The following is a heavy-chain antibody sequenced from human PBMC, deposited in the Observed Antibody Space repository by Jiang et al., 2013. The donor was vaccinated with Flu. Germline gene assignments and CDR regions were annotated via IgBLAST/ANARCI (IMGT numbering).Heavy chain of an antibody. CDR3: ARVRIIAVAGTIRFDP. V-gene: IGHV4-39*01. CDR1: GGSISSSSYY. CDR2: IYYSGST. J-gene: IGHJ5*02. D-gene: IGHD6-19*01. Sequence: GSGLVKPSETLSLTCTVSGGSISSSSYYWGWIRQPPGKGLEWIGSIYYSGSTYYNPSLKSRVTISVDTSKNQFSLKLSSVTAADTAVYYCARVRIIAVAGTIRFDPWGQGTLVTVSS.